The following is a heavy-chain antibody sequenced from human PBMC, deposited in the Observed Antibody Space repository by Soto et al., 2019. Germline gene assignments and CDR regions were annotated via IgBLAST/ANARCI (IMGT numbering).Heavy chain of an antibody. CDR1: GASMSSGDYY. CDR2: ISYTGST. J-gene: IGHJ4*02. V-gene: IGHV4-30-4*01. D-gene: IGHD4-17*01. CDR3: ARALYDYSDFFFDY. Sequence: LSLTCTVSGASMSSGDYYWICIRQPPGKGLECIGYISYTGSTYYNPSLKSRVTMPVDTSKNQFSLELISVTAADTAVYYCARALYDYSDFFFDYWGQGTMVTVYS.